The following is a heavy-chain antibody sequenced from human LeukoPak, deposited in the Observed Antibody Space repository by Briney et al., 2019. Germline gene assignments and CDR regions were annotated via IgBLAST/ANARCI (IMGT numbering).Heavy chain of an antibody. V-gene: IGHV3-48*01. D-gene: IGHD1-1*01. CDR2: ISTTSSAI. Sequence: PGGSLTLSCAASGSSFSDFAMNWVRQAPGKGLEWISYISTTSSAIYYADSVKGRFTVSRDSAKNSLYLQMNSLRAEDTAVYYCARDSTHFDGFDMWGQGTVVTVSS. J-gene: IGHJ3*02. CDR1: GSSFSDFA. CDR3: ARDSTHFDGFDM.